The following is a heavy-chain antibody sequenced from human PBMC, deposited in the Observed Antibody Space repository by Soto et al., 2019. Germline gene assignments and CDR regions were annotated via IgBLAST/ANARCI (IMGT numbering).Heavy chain of an antibody. V-gene: IGHV3-30-3*01. Sequence: QVQLVESGGGVVQPGRSLRLSCAASRFTFSNYPMHWVCKAPGKGLEWLAAISYDGRDTYFAESVKGRFTLYRDNSENALYLPMNSLRPDDTAVYFCARRSGFPEVPSPLGAFDVWGQGTMVTVSS. CDR1: RFTFSNYP. CDR2: ISYDGRDT. J-gene: IGHJ3*01. D-gene: IGHD3-10*01. CDR3: ARRSGFPEVPSPLGAFDV.